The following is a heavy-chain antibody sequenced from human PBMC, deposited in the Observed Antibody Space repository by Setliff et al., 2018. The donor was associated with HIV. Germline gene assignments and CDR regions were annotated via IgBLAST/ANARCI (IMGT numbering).Heavy chain of an antibody. Sequence: SETLSLTCTVSGDSINSGDYYWSWLRQPAGDRLEYIGRIHSSGGFNYNPSLQSRLTLSIDISKNHFSLKLRSVTAADTAVYYCARVGTNWPSWFDPWGQGTQVTVSS. CDR3: ARVGTNWPSWFDP. CDR2: IHSSGGF. V-gene: IGHV4-61*02. J-gene: IGHJ5*02. D-gene: IGHD1-1*01. CDR1: GDSINSGDYY.